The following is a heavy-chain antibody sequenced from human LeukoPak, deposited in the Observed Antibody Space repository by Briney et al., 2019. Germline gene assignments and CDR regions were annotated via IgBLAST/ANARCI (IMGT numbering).Heavy chain of an antibody. D-gene: IGHD6-13*01. CDR2: IKSKTDGGTT. J-gene: IGHJ6*03. CDR3: TRGNGYSRDLHYYYMDV. Sequence: GGSLRLSCAASGFTFSNAWMSWVRQAPGKGLEWVGRIKSKTDGGTTDYAAPVKGRFTISRDDSKSIAYLQMNSLKTEDTAVYYCTRGNGYSRDLHYYYMDVWGKGTTVTVSS. V-gene: IGHV3-15*01. CDR1: GFTFSNAW.